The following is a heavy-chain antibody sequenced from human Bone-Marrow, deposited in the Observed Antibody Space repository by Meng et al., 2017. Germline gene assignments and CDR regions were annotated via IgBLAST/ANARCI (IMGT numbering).Heavy chain of an antibody. CDR1: GFTFSSYE. CDR3: ARVRTTVTPVDSFDI. D-gene: IGHD4-17*01. J-gene: IGHJ3*02. Sequence: GESLKISCAASGFTFSSYEMNWVRQAPGKGLEWVSYIGSSGSTIYYADSVKGRFTISKDNAKNSLYLQMTSLRAEDTAVYYYARVRTTVTPVDSFDIWGQGTMVTVSS. CDR2: IGSSGSTI. V-gene: IGHV3-48*03.